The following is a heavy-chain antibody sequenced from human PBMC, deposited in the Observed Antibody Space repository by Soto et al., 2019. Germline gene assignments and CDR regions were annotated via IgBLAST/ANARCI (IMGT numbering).Heavy chain of an antibody. Sequence: QVQLQESGPGLVKPSETLSLTCNVSGGSISSYYWTWIRQPAGKGLEWIGRIYSSGNTNYNPSIKSRVTMSVDTSKNQFSLKLSSVTAADTAVYYCAREYSSSSGRTLDIWGQGTMVTVSS. CDR3: AREYSSSSGRTLDI. CDR2: IYSSGNT. J-gene: IGHJ3*02. D-gene: IGHD6-6*01. V-gene: IGHV4-4*07. CDR1: GGSISSYY.